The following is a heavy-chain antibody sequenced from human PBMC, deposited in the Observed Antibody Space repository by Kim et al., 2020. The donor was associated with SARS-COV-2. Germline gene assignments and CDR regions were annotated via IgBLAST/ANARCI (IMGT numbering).Heavy chain of an antibody. J-gene: IGHJ5*01. CDR2: ISSSSNSI. V-gene: IGHV3-21*01. CDR1: GFTFSSYA. Sequence: GGSLRLSCAASGFTFSSYAMNWVRQAPGKGLEWIAAISSSSNSIYYAESVKGRFTISRDNGQNSLSLQLDSLRGEDTAVYFCARASNHGEYYFDSWGQGTLVTVSS. CDR3: ARASNHGEYYFDS. D-gene: IGHD4-17*01.